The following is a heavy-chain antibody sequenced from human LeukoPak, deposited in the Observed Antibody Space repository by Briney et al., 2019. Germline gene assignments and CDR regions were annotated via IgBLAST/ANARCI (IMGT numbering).Heavy chain of an antibody. CDR1: GGTFSSYA. CDR3: ARALPGYSGYGLD. D-gene: IGHD5-12*01. V-gene: IGHV1-69*13. Sequence: VASVKVSCKASGGTFSSYAISWVRQAPGQGLEWMGGIIPIFGTANYAQKFQGRVTTTADESTSTAYMELSSLRSEDTAVYYCARALPGYSGYGLDWGQGTLVTVSS. J-gene: IGHJ4*02. CDR2: IIPIFGTA.